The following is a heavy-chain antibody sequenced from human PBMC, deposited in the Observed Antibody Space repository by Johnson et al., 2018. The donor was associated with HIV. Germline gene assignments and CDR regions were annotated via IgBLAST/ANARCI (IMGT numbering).Heavy chain of an antibody. CDR1: GFTVSASS. D-gene: IGHD3-16*01. CDR3: AISIPRPGWGDAFDI. Sequence: VQLVESGGGLIQPGGSLRLSCAASGFTVSASSMIWVRQAPGEGLKWVSLIYTGDSTYYADSVKGRFTISTDTSKNTLYLQMNALRAEDTAVYYCAISIPRPGWGDAFDIWGQGTMVTVSS. J-gene: IGHJ3*02. CDR2: IYTGDST. V-gene: IGHV3-53*01.